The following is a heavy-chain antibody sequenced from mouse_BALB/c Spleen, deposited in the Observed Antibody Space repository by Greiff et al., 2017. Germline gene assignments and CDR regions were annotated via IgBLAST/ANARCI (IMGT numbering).Heavy chain of an antibody. V-gene: IGHV1S56*01. D-gene: IGHD1-1*01. CDR2: IYPGDGST. J-gene: IGHJ2*01. CDR3: ARGPYYYGPYYFDY. CDR1: GYTFTSYY. Sequence: VQLQQSGPELVKPGASVKMSCKASGYTFTSYYIHWVKQRPGQGLEWIGWIYPGDGSTKYNEKFKGKTTLTADKSSSTAYMLLSSLTSEDSAIYFCARGPYYYGPYYFDYWGQGTTLTVSS.